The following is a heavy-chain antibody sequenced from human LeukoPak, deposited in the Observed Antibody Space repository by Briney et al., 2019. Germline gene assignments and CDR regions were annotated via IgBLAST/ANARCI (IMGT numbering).Heavy chain of an antibody. CDR2: IYYSGST. CDR1: GGSISSYY. J-gene: IGHJ4*02. Sequence: SETLSLTCTVSGGSISSYYWSWIRQPPGKGLEWIGYIYYSGSTTYNPSLKSRVTISVDTSKNQFSLKLNSVTAADTAVYYCAREGGPYRPLDYSGQGTLVTVSS. V-gene: IGHV4-59*01. CDR3: AREGGPYRPLDY.